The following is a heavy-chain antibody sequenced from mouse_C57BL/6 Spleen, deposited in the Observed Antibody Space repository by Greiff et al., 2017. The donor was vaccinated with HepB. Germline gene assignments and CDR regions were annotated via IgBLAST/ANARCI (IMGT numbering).Heavy chain of an antibody. J-gene: IGHJ3*01. Sequence: VQLQQSGAELAKPGASVKLSCKASGYTFTSYWMHWVKQRPGQGLEWIGYINPSSGYTKYNQKFKDKATLTEDKSSSTAYMQLSSLTSEDSAVYYCASPFYYDYDGFAYWGQGTLVTVSA. V-gene: IGHV1-7*01. CDR3: ASPFYYDYDGFAY. CDR1: GYTFTSYW. D-gene: IGHD2-4*01. CDR2: INPSSGYT.